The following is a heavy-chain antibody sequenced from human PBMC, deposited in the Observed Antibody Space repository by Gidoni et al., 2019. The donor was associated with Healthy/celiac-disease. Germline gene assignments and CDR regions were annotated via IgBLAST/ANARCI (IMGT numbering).Heavy chain of an antibody. CDR2: IKSKTDGGTT. Sequence: EVQLVESGGGLVKPGGSLRLYCAASGFTFGNAGRSWVRQAPGKGLEWVVRIKSKTDGGTTDYAAPVKGRFTISRDDSKNTLYLQMNSLKTEDTAVYYCTTGQTASNDYYDSSGSKAWGQGTLVTVSS. D-gene: IGHD3-22*01. CDR3: TTGQTASNDYYDSSGSKA. J-gene: IGHJ5*02. CDR1: GFTFGNAG. V-gene: IGHV3-15*01.